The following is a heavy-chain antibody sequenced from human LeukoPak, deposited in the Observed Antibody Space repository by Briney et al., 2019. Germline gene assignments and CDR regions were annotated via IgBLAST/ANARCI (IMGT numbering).Heavy chain of an antibody. CDR1: GFTFSDYY. V-gene: IGHV3-11*01. J-gene: IGHJ4*02. Sequence: GGSLRLSCAASGFTFSDYYMSWVRQAPGKGLEWVSYVSQSGTTIYFADAVKGRFTISRDNGKNSLYLQMNSLRAEDTAVYYCAREGHTYGSDYWGQGTLVTVSS. CDR2: VSQSGTTI. D-gene: IGHD3-10*01. CDR3: AREGHTYGSDY.